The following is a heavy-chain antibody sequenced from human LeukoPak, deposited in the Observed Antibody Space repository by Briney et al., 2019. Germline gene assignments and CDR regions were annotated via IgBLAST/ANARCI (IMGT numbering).Heavy chain of an antibody. J-gene: IGHJ4*02. D-gene: IGHD1-1*01. CDR2: ISWDGGST. CDR1: GFTFDDYA. Sequence: PGGSLRLSCAASGFTFDDYAMHWVRQAPGKGLERVSLISWDGGSTYYADSVKGRFTISRDNSKNSLYLQMNSLRAEDTALYYCAKTQRSGTMTYYFDYWGQGTLVTVSS. V-gene: IGHV3-43D*04. CDR3: AKTQRSGTMTYYFDY.